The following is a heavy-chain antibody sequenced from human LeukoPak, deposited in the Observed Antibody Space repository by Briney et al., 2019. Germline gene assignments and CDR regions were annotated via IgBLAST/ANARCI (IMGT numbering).Heavy chain of an antibody. CDR3: ARGGMSNWFDP. V-gene: IGHV3-33*01. D-gene: IGHD3-16*01. Sequence: GGSLRLSCAASGFTFSSYGMHWVRQAPGKGLEWVAVIWYDGSNKYYADSVKGRFTISRDNSKNTLYLQMNSLRAEDTAVYYCARGGMSNWFDPWGQGTLVTVYS. CDR2: IWYDGSNK. J-gene: IGHJ5*02. CDR1: GFTFSSYG.